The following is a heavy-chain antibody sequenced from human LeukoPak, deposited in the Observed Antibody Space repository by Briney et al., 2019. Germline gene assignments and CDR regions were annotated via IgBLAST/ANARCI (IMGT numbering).Heavy chain of an antibody. Sequence: GGSLRPSCAASGFTFTSYVMSWVRQAPGKGLEWVSGISGSGGSTNCADSVKGRFTISRDNSKNTLYLQMNSLRAEDTALYYCAKTSWYCSGGSCSNWFDPWGQGTLVTVSS. D-gene: IGHD2-15*01. CDR3: AKTSWYCSGGSCSNWFDP. CDR1: GFTFTSYV. V-gene: IGHV3-23*01. J-gene: IGHJ5*02. CDR2: ISGSGGST.